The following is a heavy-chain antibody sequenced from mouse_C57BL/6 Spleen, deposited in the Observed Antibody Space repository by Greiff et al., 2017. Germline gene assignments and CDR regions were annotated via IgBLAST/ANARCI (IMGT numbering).Heavy chain of an antibody. D-gene: IGHD1-1*01. CDR2: ISSGSSTI. Sequence: EVHLVESGGGLVKPGGSLKLSCGASGFTFSDYGMHWVRQAPEKGLEWVAYISSGSSTIYYADTVKGRFTISRDNAKNTLFLQMTSLRSEDTAMYYCARNYGSSPFAYWGQGTLVTVSA. CDR1: GFTFSDYG. J-gene: IGHJ3*01. V-gene: IGHV5-17*01. CDR3: ARNYGSSPFAY.